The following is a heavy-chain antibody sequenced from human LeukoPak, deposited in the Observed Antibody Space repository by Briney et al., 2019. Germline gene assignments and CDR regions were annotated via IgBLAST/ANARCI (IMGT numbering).Heavy chain of an antibody. V-gene: IGHV4-39*07. Sequence: PSETLSLTCTVSGGSISSSSYYWGWIRQPPGKGLEWIGSIYYSGSTYYNPSLKSRVTISVDTSKNQFSLKLSSVTAADTAVYYCARRPGRWLQTYFDYWGQGTLVTVSS. CDR1: GGSISSSSYY. J-gene: IGHJ4*02. D-gene: IGHD5-24*01. CDR2: IYYSGST. CDR3: ARRPGRWLQTYFDY.